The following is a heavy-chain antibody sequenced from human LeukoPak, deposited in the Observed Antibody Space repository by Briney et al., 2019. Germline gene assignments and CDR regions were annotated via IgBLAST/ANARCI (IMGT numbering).Heavy chain of an antibody. J-gene: IGHJ4*02. V-gene: IGHV3-11*01. Sequence: GRSLRLSCAASGFTFDDYAMHWVRQAPGKGLEWVSYIGSSGTPIYYADSVKGRFTISRDNAKNSLYLQMNTLRAEDTAVYYCTRDRWGKYYFDYWGLGTLVTVSS. D-gene: IGHD7-27*01. CDR2: IGSSGTPI. CDR3: TRDRWGKYYFDY. CDR1: GFTFDDYA.